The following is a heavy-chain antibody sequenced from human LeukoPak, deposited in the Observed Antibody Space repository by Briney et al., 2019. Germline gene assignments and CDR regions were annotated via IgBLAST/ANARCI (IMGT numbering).Heavy chain of an antibody. V-gene: IGHV1-2*02. CDR1: GYTFTGYY. CDR2: INPNSGGT. CDR3: ARGWTVVVAATPRNWFDP. J-gene: IGHJ5*02. Sequence: WASVKVSCKASGYTFTGYYMHWVRQAPGQGLEWMGWINPNSGGTNYAQKFQGRVTMTKDPCIRTAYMELSRLRSDDRAVYYCARGWTVVVAATPRNWFDPWGQGTLVTVSS. D-gene: IGHD2-15*01.